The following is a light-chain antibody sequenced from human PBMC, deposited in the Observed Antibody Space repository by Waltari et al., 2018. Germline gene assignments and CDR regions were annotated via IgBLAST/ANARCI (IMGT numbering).Light chain of an antibody. CDR3: SSYRGAYSLV. CDR2: DVN. CDR1: SSDVGSYNY. V-gene: IGLV2-8*01. Sequence: QSALTQPPSVSGSPGQSVTISCAGTSSDVGSYNYVSWYRKHPGTAPQLLIYDVNKRPSGVPDRFSGSWSDNTASLTVCGRQLEDEADYYCSSYRGAYSLVFGGGTKLAVL. J-gene: IGLJ2*01.